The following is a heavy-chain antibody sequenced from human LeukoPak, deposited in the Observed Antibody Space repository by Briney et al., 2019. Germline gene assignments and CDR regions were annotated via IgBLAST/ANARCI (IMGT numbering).Heavy chain of an antibody. CDR2: INAGNGNT. D-gene: IGHD3-22*01. CDR1: GYTFTSYG. Sequence: ASVKVSCKASGYTFTSYGISWVRQAPGQRLEWMGWINAGNGNTEYSQRFQGRVSITRDTSANTAYMELSSLRSEDTAVYYCARVSGDSSGYYAPDYWGQGTLVTVSS. V-gene: IGHV1-3*01. J-gene: IGHJ4*02. CDR3: ARVSGDSSGYYAPDY.